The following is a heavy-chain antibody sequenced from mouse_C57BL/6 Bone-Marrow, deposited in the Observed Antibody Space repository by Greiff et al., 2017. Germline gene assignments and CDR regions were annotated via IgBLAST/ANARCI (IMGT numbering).Heavy chain of an antibody. V-gene: IGHV5-12*01. J-gene: IGHJ2*01. CDR1: GFTFSDYY. Sequence: EVKLVESGGGLVQPGGSLKLSCAASGFTFSDYYMYWVRQTPEKRLEWVAYISNGGGSTYYPDPVQGRFTISRDNAKNTLYLQMSRLKSEDTAMYYCARHRLGRGYFDNWGQGTTLTVSS. CDR3: ARHRLGRGYFDN. D-gene: IGHD4-1*01. CDR2: ISNGGGST.